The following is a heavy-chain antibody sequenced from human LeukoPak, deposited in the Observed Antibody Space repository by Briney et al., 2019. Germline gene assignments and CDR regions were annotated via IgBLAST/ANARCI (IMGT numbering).Heavy chain of an antibody. CDR3: AKGKAGDYPYCFDY. V-gene: IGHV3-23*01. J-gene: IGHJ4*02. Sequence: PGGSLRLSCAASGFTFSGYAMSWVRQAPGKRLEWVSGISGTDGRTYYADSVKGRFTISRDDSKNTLYLQMNSLRADDTAVYFCAKGKAGDYPYCFDYWDQGTLVTVSS. CDR1: GFTFSGYA. D-gene: IGHD4-11*01. CDR2: ISGTDGRT.